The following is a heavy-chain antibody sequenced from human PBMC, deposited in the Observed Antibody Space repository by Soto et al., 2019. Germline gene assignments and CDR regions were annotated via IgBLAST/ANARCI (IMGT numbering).Heavy chain of an antibody. D-gene: IGHD3-10*01. CDR1: GFTFSSYA. CDR3: AKDGFGTGWFDP. Sequence: EVQLLESGGGLVQPGGSLRLSCAASGFTFSSYAMSWVRQAPGKGLEWVSAISGSGGSTYYADSVKGRFTISRDNSKNTLYLQVNSLRAEDTAVYYCAKDGFGTGWFDPWGQGTLVTVSS. J-gene: IGHJ5*02. CDR2: ISGSGGST. V-gene: IGHV3-23*01.